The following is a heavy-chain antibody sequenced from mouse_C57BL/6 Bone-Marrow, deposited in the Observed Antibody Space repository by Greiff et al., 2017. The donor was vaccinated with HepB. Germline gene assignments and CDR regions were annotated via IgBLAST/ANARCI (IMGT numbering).Heavy chain of an antibody. CDR2: ISGGGGNT. V-gene: IGHV5-9*01. Sequence: EVQLVESGGGLVKPGGSLKLSCAASGFTFSSYTMSWVRQTPEKRLEWVATISGGGGNTYYPDSVKGRFTISRDNAKNTLYLQMSSLRSEDTALYDCARHQGGYYFDYWGQGTTLTVSS. CDR3: ARHQGGYYFDY. J-gene: IGHJ2*01. CDR1: GFTFSSYT.